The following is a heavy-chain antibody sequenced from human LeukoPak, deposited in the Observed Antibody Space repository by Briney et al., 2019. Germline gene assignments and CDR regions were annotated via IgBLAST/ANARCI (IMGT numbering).Heavy chain of an antibody. V-gene: IGHV3-53*01. CDR2: TYRGDAT. J-gene: IGHJ3*02. CDR1: GFTVSNIY. D-gene: IGHD3-3*01. CDR3: ARVLEVFSDAFDI. Sequence: PGGSLRLSCAASGFTVSNIYISWVRQAPGQGLEWVSVTYRGDATNYAESVKGRFPISRDNSKNTLYLQMNSLRAEDTAVYYCARVLEVFSDAFDIWGQGTMVTVSS.